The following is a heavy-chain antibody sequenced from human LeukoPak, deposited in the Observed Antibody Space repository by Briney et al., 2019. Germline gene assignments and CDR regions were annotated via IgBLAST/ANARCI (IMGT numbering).Heavy chain of an antibody. CDR2: ISYDGSNK. V-gene: IGHV3-30-3*01. Sequence: GRSLRLSCAASGFTFSSYAMHWVRLAPGKGLEWVAVISYDGSNKYYADSVKGRFTISRDNSKNTLYLQMNSLRAEDTAVYYCAHIVGATYVFSGYFDYWGQGTLVTVSS. D-gene: IGHD1-26*01. CDR3: AHIVGATYVFSGYFDY. J-gene: IGHJ4*02. CDR1: GFTFSSYA.